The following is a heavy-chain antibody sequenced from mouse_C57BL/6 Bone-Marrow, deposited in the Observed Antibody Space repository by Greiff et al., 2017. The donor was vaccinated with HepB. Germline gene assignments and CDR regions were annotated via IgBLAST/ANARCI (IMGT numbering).Heavy chain of an antibody. CDR2: IYPGDGDT. V-gene: IGHV1-82*01. J-gene: IGHJ2*01. Sequence: QVQLQQSGPELVKPGASVKISCKASGYAFSSSWMNWVKQRPGKGLEWIGRIYPGDGDTNYNGKFKGKATLTEDKSSSTAYMQLSSLTSEDSAVYFCARFWRGGYWGQGTTLTVSS. CDR1: GYAFSSSW. CDR3: ARFWRGGY.